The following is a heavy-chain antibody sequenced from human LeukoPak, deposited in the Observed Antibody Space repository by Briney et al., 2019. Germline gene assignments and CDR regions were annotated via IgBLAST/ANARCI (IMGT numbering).Heavy chain of an antibody. CDR2: IKSKTDGGTT. J-gene: IGHJ3*02. CDR1: GFTFSRAW. V-gene: IGHV3-15*01. CDR3: TTNDAFDI. Sequence: GGSLRLSCAASGFTFSRAWMSWVRQAPGKGLEWLGRIKSKTDGGTTDYAAPVRGRFIISRDDSKNTLYLQMSSPKTEDTAVYYCTTNDAFDIWGQGTMVTVSS.